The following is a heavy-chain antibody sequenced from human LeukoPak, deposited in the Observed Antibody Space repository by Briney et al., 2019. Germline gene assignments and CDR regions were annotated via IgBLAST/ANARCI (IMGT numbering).Heavy chain of an antibody. CDR2: IIPIFGTA. D-gene: IGHD3-22*01. CDR3: ARASYYYDSSGYRRYNWFDP. CDR1: GGTFSSYA. V-gene: IGHV1-69*05. Sequence: SVKVSCXASGGTFSSYAISWVRQAPGQGLEWMGRIIPIFGTANYAQKLQGRVTITTDESTSTAYMELSSLRSEDTAVYYCARASYYYDSSGYRRYNWFDPWGQGTLVTVSS. J-gene: IGHJ5*02.